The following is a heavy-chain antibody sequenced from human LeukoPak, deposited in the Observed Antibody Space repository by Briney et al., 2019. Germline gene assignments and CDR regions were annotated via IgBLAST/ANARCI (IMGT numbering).Heavy chain of an antibody. CDR1: GGSFSGYY. V-gene: IGHV4-34*01. CDR3: ARHKGYYYYYYMDV. J-gene: IGHJ6*03. Sequence: PSETLSLTCAVYGGSFSGYYWSWICQPPGKGLEWIGEINHSGSTNYNPSLKSRVTISVDTSKNQFSLKLSSVTAADTAVYYCARHKGYYYYYYMDVWGKGTTVTISS. CDR2: INHSGST.